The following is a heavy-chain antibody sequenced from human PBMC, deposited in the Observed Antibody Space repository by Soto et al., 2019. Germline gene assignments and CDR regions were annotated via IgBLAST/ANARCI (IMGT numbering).Heavy chain of an antibody. CDR1: GYTFTGYY. D-gene: IGHD5-18*01. CDR3: ARYTDVIQLWSPRQRTYYYYGMDV. Sequence: ASVKVSCKASGYTFTGYYMHWVRQAPGQGLEWMGWINPNSGGTNYAQKLQGWVTMTRDTSISTAYMELSRLRSDDTALYYCARYTDVIQLWSPRQRTYYYYGMDVWGQGTTVTVSS. CDR2: INPNSGGT. V-gene: IGHV1-2*04. J-gene: IGHJ6*02.